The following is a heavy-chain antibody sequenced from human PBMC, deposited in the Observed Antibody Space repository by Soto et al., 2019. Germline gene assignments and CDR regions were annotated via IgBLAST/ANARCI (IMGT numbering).Heavy chain of an antibody. Sequence: SETLSLTCTVSGGSISSYYWSWIRQPAGKGLEWIGRIYTSGSTNLNPSLKSRVTMSVDTSKNQFSLKLNSVTAADTAVYYCARTAWSSGWQLDYWGRGTLVTVSS. CDR3: ARTAWSSGWQLDY. D-gene: IGHD6-19*01. V-gene: IGHV4-4*07. CDR2: IYTSGST. CDR1: GGSISSYY. J-gene: IGHJ4*02.